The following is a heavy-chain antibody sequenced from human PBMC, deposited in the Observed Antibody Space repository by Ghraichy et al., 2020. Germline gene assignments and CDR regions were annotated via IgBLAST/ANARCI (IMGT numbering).Heavy chain of an antibody. Sequence: GGSLRLSCAASGFTFSSYVMSWVRQAPGKGLEWVSSISGSGGGTFYADSVKGRFTISRDNSKNTLFLQMNSLRADDTAIYYCAREDLVGSSGWSDWDAFDFWGQGTLVTVSS. D-gene: IGHD6-19*01. CDR1: GFTFSSYV. CDR2: ISGSGGGT. CDR3: AREDLVGSSGWSDWDAFDF. J-gene: IGHJ3*01. V-gene: IGHV3-23*01.